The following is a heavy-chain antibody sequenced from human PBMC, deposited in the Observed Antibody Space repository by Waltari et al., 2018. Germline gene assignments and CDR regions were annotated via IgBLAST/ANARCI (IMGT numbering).Heavy chain of an antibody. J-gene: IGHJ6*02. CDR3: ARKSHGMDX. Sequence: EVXLAXXGAXVKXPGEXLKISCKGSGYAFTDYWIGWVLQMPGKGLEWMXIIYPXDSDTRYSPSXQGQVTISADKSINIAYXQWGSLKAXDTAIXYCARKSHGMDXWGQGTAVTVSS. V-gene: IGHV5-51*01. CDR1: GYAFTDYW. CDR2: IYPXDSDT.